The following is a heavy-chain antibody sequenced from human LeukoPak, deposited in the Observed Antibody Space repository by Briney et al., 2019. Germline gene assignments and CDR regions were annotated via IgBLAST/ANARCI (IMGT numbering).Heavy chain of an antibody. Sequence: ASVKVSCKASGGTFSSYAISWVRQAPGQGLEWMGWINPNSGGTNYAQKFQGRVTMTRDTSISTAYMELSRLRSDDTAVYYCARPTGTRGRSAFDIWGQGTMVTVSS. D-gene: IGHD1-1*01. CDR3: ARPTGTRGRSAFDI. V-gene: IGHV1-2*02. CDR2: INPNSGGT. CDR1: GGTFSSYA. J-gene: IGHJ3*02.